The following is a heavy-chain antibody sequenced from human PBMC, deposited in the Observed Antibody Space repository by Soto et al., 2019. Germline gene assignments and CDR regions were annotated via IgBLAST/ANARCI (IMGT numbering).Heavy chain of an antibody. D-gene: IGHD3-22*01. J-gene: IGHJ4*02. Sequence: PSETLSLTCTVSGASISSGGYYWSWIRQHPGKGLEWIGYIHNSGSTNYNPSLKSRVTISLDTSQNQFSLKMTSATAADTAEYFCATAASSGYYINSWGQGTLVTVSS. CDR3: ATAASSGYYINS. V-gene: IGHV4-31*03. CDR1: GASISSGGYY. CDR2: IHNSGST.